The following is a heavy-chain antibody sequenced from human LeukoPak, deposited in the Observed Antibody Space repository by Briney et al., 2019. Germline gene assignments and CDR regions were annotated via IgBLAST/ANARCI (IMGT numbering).Heavy chain of an antibody. V-gene: IGHV3-21*01. CDR1: GFTFGDYA. J-gene: IGHJ4*02. CDR2: ISSSSSYI. Sequence: GSLRLSFTASGFTFGDYALSWVRQAPGKGLEWVSSISSSSSYIYYGDSEKGRFTISRDNAKNSMYLQMNSLRAEDTAVYYCARDRGYYYDSRDYFDYWGQGTLVTVSS. CDR3: ARDRGYYYDSRDYFDY. D-gene: IGHD3-22*01.